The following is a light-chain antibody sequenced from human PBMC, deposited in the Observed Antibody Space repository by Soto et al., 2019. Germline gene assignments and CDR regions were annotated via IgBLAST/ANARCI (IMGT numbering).Light chain of an antibody. J-gene: IGKJ1*01. V-gene: IGKV3-20*01. CDR1: QSVSSSY. CDR2: GAS. Sequence: EIVLTQSPGTLSLSPGERATLSCRASQSVSSSYLAWYQQKPGQAPRLLIYGASSRATGIPDRFSGSGSGTDLTLTISRLEPEDCAVYYCQQYGSSPPETFGQGTKVEIK. CDR3: QQYGSSPPET.